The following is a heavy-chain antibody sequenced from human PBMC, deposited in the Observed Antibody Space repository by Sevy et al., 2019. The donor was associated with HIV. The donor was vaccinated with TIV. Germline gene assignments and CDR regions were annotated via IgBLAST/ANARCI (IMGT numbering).Heavy chain of an antibody. V-gene: IGHV3-53*01. CDR1: GFTVSSNY. CDR2: IYSGGST. Sequence: GESLKISCVASGFTVSSNYMSWVRQAPGKGLEWVSLIYSGGSTYYADSVKGRCNISRDNSKDTLYLQLTALRADDTAVYHCTRGPCSGDTSYSDYWGQGTLVTVSS. J-gene: IGHJ4*02. CDR3: TRGPCSGDTSYSDY. D-gene: IGHD2-15*01.